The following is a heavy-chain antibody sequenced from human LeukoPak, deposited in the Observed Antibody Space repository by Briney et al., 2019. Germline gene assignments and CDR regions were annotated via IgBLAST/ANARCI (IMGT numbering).Heavy chain of an antibody. CDR2: IYYGGST. J-gene: IGHJ4*02. V-gene: IGHV4-39*07. Sequence: SETLSLTCTVSGGSISSSSYYWGWIRQPPGKGLEWIGSIYYGGSTLYNPSLKGRVTISVDTSKNQFSLKLSSVTAADTAVYYCARTYYYDSSGPYYWGQGTLVTVSS. CDR3: ARTYYYDSSGPYY. CDR1: GGSISSSSYY. D-gene: IGHD3-22*01.